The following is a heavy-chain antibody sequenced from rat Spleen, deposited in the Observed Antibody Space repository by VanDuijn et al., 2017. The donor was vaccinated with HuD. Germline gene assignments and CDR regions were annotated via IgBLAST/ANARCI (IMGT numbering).Heavy chain of an antibody. Sequence: EVQLVESGGGLVQPGRSLKLSCAASGFTFTKYGMSWVRQAPTKGLEWVASINTGGGNTYYRDSVKGRFTISRDNAKNTLYLQMDSLRSEDTATYYCAKDNDNSGPFDYWGQGVMVTVSS. CDR1: GFTFTKYG. J-gene: IGHJ2*01. CDR2: INTGGGNT. CDR3: AKDNDNSGPFDY. D-gene: IGHD4-3*01. V-gene: IGHV5S13*01.